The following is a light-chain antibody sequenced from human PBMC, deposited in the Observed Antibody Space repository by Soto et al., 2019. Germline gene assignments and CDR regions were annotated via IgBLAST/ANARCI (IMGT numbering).Light chain of an antibody. CDR1: QSISSW. J-gene: IGKJ1*01. Sequence: DIQMTQSPSTLSASVGDRVTITCRASQSISSWLAWYQQKPGKAPKLLIYKASSLQSGVPSRFSGSGSGTEFTLTISSLQPDDFETYYCQQYNSYSTFGQGTKVELK. CDR3: QQYNSYST. CDR2: KAS. V-gene: IGKV1-5*03.